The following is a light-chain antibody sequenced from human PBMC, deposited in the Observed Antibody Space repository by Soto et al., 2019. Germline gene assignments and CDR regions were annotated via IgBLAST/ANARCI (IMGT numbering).Light chain of an antibody. V-gene: IGKV1-5*01. CDR2: DAS. Sequence: DIQMTQSPSTLSASVGYRFTITCRASQSVRSWLAWYQQKPGKAPKFLIYDASSLESGVPSRFSGSGSGTEFTLTISSLQPEDVASYYCQNHDSAPITFGQGTRREIK. J-gene: IGKJ5*01. CDR1: QSVRSW. CDR3: QNHDSAPIT.